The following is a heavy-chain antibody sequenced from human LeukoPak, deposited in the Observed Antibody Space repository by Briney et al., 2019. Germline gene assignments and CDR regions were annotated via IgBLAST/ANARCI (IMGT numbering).Heavy chain of an antibody. CDR2: IKQDGSEK. Sequence: PGGSLRLSCAASGFTFSSYAMSWVRQAPGKGLAWVANIKQDGSEKYHVDSVEGRFIISRDNAKNSLYLQMNNLRAEDTAVYYCARRGFPTSPVGAFDIWGQGTVVTVSP. CDR1: GFTFSSYA. J-gene: IGHJ3*02. CDR3: ARRGFPTSPVGAFDI. D-gene: IGHD3-22*01. V-gene: IGHV3-7*01.